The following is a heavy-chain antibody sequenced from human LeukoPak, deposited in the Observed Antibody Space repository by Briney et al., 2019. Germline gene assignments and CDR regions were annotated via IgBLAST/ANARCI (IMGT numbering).Heavy chain of an antibody. D-gene: IGHD2-2*01. V-gene: IGHV4-59*12. CDR3: ARGRYIVVVPAARNNWFDP. CDR1: GGSISSYY. Sequence: PSETLSLTCTVSGGSISSYYWSWIRQPPGKGLEWIGYIHYSGSTNYNPSLKSRVSMSTDKSKNQFSLKLSSVTAADTAVYYCARGRYIVVVPAARNNWFDPWGQGTLVTVSS. CDR2: IHYSGST. J-gene: IGHJ5*02.